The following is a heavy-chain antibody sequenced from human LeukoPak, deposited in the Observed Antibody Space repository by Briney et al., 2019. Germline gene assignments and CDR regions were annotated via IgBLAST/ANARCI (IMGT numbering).Heavy chain of an antibody. CDR2: ISGSGGST. V-gene: IGHV3-23*01. D-gene: IGHD3-10*01. Sequence: GGSLRLSCAASGFTFSSYAMSWVRQAPGKGLEWVSAISGSGGSTYYADSVKGRFTISRDNSKNTLYLRMNSLRAEDTAVYYCAKDPYGSGSYYAYNWFDPWGQGTLVTVSS. CDR3: AKDPYGSGSYYAYNWFDP. J-gene: IGHJ5*02. CDR1: GFTFSSYA.